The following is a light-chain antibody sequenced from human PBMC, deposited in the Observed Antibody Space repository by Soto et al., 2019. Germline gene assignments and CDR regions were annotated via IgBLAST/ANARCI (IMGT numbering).Light chain of an antibody. CDR2: EVS. CDR3: CSYAGSSTFYV. CDR1: SSDVGSYNL. Sequence: QSALTQPASVSGSPGQSITISCTGTSSDVGSYNLVSWYQQHPGKAPKLMIYEVSKRPSGVSNRFSGSKSGNTASLTFSGLQAEDEADYYCCSYAGSSTFYVFGTGT. V-gene: IGLV2-23*02. J-gene: IGLJ1*01.